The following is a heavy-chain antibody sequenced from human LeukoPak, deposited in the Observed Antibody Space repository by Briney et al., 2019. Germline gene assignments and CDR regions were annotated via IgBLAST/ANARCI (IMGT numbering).Heavy chain of an antibody. CDR2: ISGSGGST. CDR3: AKDGGDYGGH. V-gene: IGHV3-23*01. CDR1: GFTFSSYA. D-gene: IGHD4/OR15-4a*01. J-gene: IGHJ4*02. Sequence: GGSLRLSCAASGFTFSSYAMSWVRQAPGKGLEWVSAISGSGGSTYYADSVKGRSTISRDNSKNTLFLQMNSLRAEDTAVYYCAKDGGDYGGHWGQGTLVTVSS.